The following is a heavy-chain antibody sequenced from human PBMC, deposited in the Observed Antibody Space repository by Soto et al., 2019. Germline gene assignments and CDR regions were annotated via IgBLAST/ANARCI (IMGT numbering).Heavy chain of an antibody. CDR3: AKRYCVTSACPETSHYYGMDV. J-gene: IGHJ6*02. Sequence: EVQLLESGGDLVPPGGSLRLSCAASGFTFGNYAMTWVRQAPGKGLEWVSVISGSGDITYYADSVKGRFTISRDNPRNTLYLLMTSLPAEDAALYNCAKRYCVTSACPETSHYYGMDVWGQGTTVTVSS. CDR2: ISGSGDIT. V-gene: IGHV3-23*01. CDR1: GFTFGNYA. D-gene: IGHD2-8*02.